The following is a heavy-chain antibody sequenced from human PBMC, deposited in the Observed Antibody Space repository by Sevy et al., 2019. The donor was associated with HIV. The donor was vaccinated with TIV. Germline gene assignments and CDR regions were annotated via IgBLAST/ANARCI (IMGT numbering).Heavy chain of an antibody. CDR1: GFTFSSYA. CDR2: ISGSGGST. V-gene: IGHV3-23*01. CDR3: AKVHYSVRGVIITGFDY. D-gene: IGHD3-10*01. Sequence: GGSLRLSCAASGFTFSSYAMSWVRQAPGKGLEWVSAISGSGGSTYYADSVKGRFTISRDNSKNTLYLQMNSLRAEDTAVYYCAKVHYSVRGVIITGFDYWGQGTLVTVSS. J-gene: IGHJ4*02.